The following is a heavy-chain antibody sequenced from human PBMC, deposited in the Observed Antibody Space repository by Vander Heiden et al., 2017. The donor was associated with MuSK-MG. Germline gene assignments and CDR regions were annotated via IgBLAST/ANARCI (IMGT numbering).Heavy chain of an antibody. D-gene: IGHD1-26*01. CDR3: AREHSGGHWFDP. Sequence: QVRLQESGPGLVKPSQTLSLTCPVSGDSIRSGESYWSWIRQHPGKGLEWIGYTYYSGSTYYNPSLKSRVTISVDTSQNQFSLKLSSVTAADTAVYYCAREHSGGHWFDPWGQGTLVTVSS. CDR1: GDSIRSGESY. V-gene: IGHV4-31*03. J-gene: IGHJ5*02. CDR2: TYYSGST.